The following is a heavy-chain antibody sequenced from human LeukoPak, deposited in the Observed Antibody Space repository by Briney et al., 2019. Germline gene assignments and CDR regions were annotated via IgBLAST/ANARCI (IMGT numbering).Heavy chain of an antibody. J-gene: IGHJ4*02. D-gene: IGHD3-22*01. CDR1: GFTFSTYS. Sequence: PGGSLRLSCAASGFTFSTYSMNWVRQAPGKGLEWVSSISSNSIYIYYADSVKGRFTISRDNSKNTLYLQMNSLSTEDTAVYYCAKRGKTSGFYYDSWGQGILVTVSS. CDR3: AKRGKTSGFYYDS. CDR2: ISSNSIYI. V-gene: IGHV3-21*01.